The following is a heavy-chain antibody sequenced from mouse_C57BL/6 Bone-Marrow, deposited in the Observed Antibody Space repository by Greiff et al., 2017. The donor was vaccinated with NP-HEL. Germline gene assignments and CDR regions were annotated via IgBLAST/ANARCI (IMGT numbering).Heavy chain of an antibody. CDR3: ARWWLLPMDY. J-gene: IGHJ4*01. CDR2: INPYNGGT. D-gene: IGHD2-3*01. CDR1: GYTFTDYY. V-gene: IGHV1-19*01. Sequence: EVQLQQSGPVLVKPGASVKMSCKASGYTFTDYYMNWVKQSHGKSLEWIGVINPYNGGTSYNQKFKGKATLTVDKSSSTAYMELNSLTSEDSAVYYCARWWLLPMDYWGQGTSVTVSS.